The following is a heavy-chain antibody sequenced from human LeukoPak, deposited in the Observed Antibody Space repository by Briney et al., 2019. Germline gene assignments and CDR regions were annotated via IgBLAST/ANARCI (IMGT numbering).Heavy chain of an antibody. CDR2: MWSDGTNK. CDR3: AREGLTTTPNNAFDI. J-gene: IGHJ3*02. D-gene: IGHD4-11*01. V-gene: IGHV3-33*01. CDR1: GFSFSNYG. Sequence: PGRSLRLSCAASGFSFSNYGLHWVRQAPGKGLEWVAVMWSDGTNKYYADSVKGRFTISSDNSKNTLYLQMNSLRAEDTALYFCAREGLTTTPNNAFDIWGQGTMVTVSS.